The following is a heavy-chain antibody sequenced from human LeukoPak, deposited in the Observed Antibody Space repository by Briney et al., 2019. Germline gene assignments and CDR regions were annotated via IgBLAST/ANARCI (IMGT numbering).Heavy chain of an antibody. V-gene: IGHV3-11*01. Sequence: GGSLRLSCAASGFTLSDYYIDWVRQAPGMGLEWVSQISNTGSTKYYADSVQGRFTISRDNVKNSVSLQMKSLSAEDTAVYYCAREDYGGTNLDYWGQGALVAVSS. D-gene: IGHD4-23*01. CDR1: GFTLSDYY. J-gene: IGHJ4*02. CDR2: ISNTGSTK. CDR3: AREDYGGTNLDY.